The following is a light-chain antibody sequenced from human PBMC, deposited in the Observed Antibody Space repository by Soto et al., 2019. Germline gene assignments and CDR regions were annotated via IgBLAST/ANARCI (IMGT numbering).Light chain of an antibody. J-gene: IGKJ1*01. V-gene: IGKV3-20*01. Sequence: IVLTQSPAILALSPGDRATLSCRASQSVSSSYLAWYQQKPGQSPRLVIYDASSRATGIPDRFSGSGSGTDFTLTISRLEPEDFAVYFCYQYDSSPWTFGQGTKVDI. CDR3: YQYDSSPWT. CDR2: DAS. CDR1: QSVSSSY.